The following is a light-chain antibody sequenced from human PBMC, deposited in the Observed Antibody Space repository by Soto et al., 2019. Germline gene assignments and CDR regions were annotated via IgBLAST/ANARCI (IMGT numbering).Light chain of an antibody. J-gene: IGKJ4*01. Sequence: EIVLTQSPGTLSLSPGERATLSCRASQSVSRSNLAWYQQKPGQPPRLLIYGASSRATGIPDRFSGSGSGTDFTLTISRLEPEDFAGYFCQQYGSSPLTFGGGTKVDIK. CDR3: QQYGSSPLT. CDR2: GAS. V-gene: IGKV3-20*01. CDR1: QSVSRSN.